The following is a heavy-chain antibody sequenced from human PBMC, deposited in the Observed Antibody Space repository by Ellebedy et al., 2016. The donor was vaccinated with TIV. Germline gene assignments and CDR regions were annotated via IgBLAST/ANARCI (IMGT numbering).Heavy chain of an antibody. V-gene: IGHV1-69*04. CDR3: VRVAAAGIDPFDY. CDR1: GYTFTSYA. CDR2: IIPILGIA. J-gene: IGHJ4*02. D-gene: IGHD6-13*01. Sequence: AASVKVSCKASGYTFTSYAMHWVRQPPGQGLEWMGRIIPILGIATYAQKFQGRVTLTADKSTSTAYMELSSLRSEDTAVYYCVRVAAAGIDPFDYWGQGTLVTVSS.